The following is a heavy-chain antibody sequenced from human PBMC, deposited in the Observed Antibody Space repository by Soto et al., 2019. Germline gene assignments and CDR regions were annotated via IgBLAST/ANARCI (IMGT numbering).Heavy chain of an antibody. CDR2: IKQDGSEK. Sequence: GGSLRLSCAASGFTFSSYWMSWVRQVPGKGLEWVANIKQDGSEKYYVDSVKGRFTISRDNAKNSLYLQMNSLRAEDTAVYYCARDLSFTMAINWFDPWGQGTLVTVSS. CDR3: ARDLSFTMAINWFDP. V-gene: IGHV3-7*01. CDR1: GFTFSSYW. D-gene: IGHD3-10*01. J-gene: IGHJ5*02.